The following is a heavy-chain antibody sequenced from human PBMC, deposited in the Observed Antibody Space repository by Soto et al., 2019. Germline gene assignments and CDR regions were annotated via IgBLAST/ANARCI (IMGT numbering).Heavy chain of an antibody. CDR2: ISGSGSDT. D-gene: IGHD5-12*01. Sequence: GWSLRLSCAASGFVLGNSAMSLVRQAPGKGLEWVSPISGSGSDTYYADSVKGRFTTSRDNFNNTVFLQMDSLRAEDTAVYYCAAPKWLRSGAPDYWGEGTLVTVSS. J-gene: IGHJ4*02. V-gene: IGHV3-23*01. CDR1: GFVLGNSA. CDR3: AAPKWLRSGAPDY.